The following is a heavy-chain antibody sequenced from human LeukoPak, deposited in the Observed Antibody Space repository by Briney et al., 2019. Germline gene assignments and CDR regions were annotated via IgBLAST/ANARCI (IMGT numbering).Heavy chain of an antibody. CDR3: VLALAVSGFNYVDY. D-gene: IGHD5-12*01. V-gene: IGHV3-66*01. J-gene: IGHJ4*02. CDR2: IYGDTT. Sequence: AGSLRFSCATSGYTVSSIYMSRVRQAQGKGLEWVSVIYGDTTYYADSVKGRFTISRDNSKNTLFLQMNSLRAEDTAVYYCVLALAVSGFNYVDYWGQGTLVTVSS. CDR1: GYTVSSIY.